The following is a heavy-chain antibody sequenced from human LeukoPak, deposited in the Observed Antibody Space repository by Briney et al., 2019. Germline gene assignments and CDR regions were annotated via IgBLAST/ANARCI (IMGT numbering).Heavy chain of an antibody. V-gene: IGHV3-74*01. CDR2: INGDGSST. CDR3: ARVRYDYYGMDV. J-gene: IGHJ6*02. CDR1: GFTFSSYW. Sequence: GGSLTLSCAASGFTFSSYWMHWVRQAPGKGLVWVSRINGDGSSTSYADSVKGRFTISRDNAKNTLYLQMNSLRAEDTAVYYCARVRYDYYGMDVWGQGTTVTVSS. D-gene: IGHD4-17*01.